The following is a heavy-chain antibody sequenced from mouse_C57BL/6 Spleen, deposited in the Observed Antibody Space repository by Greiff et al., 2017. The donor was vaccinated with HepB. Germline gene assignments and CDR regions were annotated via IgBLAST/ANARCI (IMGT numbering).Heavy chain of an antibody. CDR3: ARKEGYSNWDYYAMDY. CDR1: GFSLTSYA. J-gene: IGHJ4*01. D-gene: IGHD2-5*01. Sequence: VQLKESGPGLVAPSQRLSITCTVSGFSLTSYAISWVRQPPGKGLEWLGVIWTGGGTNYNSALNSRLSISKDNPKSQVFLKMNSLQTDDTARYYCARKEGYSNWDYYAMDYWGQGTSVTVSS. CDR2: IWTGGGT. V-gene: IGHV2-9-1*01.